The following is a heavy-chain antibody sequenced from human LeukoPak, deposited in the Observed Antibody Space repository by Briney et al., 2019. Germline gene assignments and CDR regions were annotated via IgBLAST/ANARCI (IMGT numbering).Heavy chain of an antibody. Sequence: SETLSLTCTVSGYSISSGYYWGWIRQPPGKGLEWIGSIYHSGSTYYNPSLKSRVTISVDTSKNQFSLKLSSVTAADTAVYYCASYCSSASCFASDAFDIWGQGTMVTVSS. CDR3: ASYCSSASCFASDAFDI. V-gene: IGHV4-38-2*02. J-gene: IGHJ3*02. D-gene: IGHD2-2*01. CDR1: GYSISSGYY. CDR2: IYHSGST.